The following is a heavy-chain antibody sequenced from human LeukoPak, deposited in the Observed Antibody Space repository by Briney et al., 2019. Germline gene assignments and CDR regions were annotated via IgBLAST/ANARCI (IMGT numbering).Heavy chain of an antibody. CDR2: IYHSGST. CDR3: AQAALRATPLPFDY. J-gene: IGHJ4*02. V-gene: IGHV4-4*02. Sequence: GSLRLSCAASGFTFSTFAMIWVRQPPGKGLEWIGEIYHSGSTNYNPSLKSRVTISVDKSKTQFSLKLSSVTAADTAVYYCAQAALRATPLPFDYWGQGTLVTVSS. CDR1: GFTFSTFAM. D-gene: IGHD4-17*01.